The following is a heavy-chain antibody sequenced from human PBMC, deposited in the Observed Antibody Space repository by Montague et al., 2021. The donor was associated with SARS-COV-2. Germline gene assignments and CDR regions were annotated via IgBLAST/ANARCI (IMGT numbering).Heavy chain of an antibody. CDR3: TRDYRSIVGDGLDI. V-gene: IGHV3-48*03. J-gene: IGHJ3*02. D-gene: IGHD3-16*02. CDR1: GFTFSNYD. CDR2: ISTSAYTT. Sequence: SLRLSCAASGFTFSNYDMNCVRQAPGKGPGWISYISTSAYTTSYAGSVKGRFTISRDNGKNSLYLQMNSLRVEDTAVYYCTRDYRSIVGDGLDIWGQGTKVTVSS.